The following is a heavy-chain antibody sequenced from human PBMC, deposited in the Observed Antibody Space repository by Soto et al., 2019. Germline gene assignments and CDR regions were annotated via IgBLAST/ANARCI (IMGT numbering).Heavy chain of an antibody. CDR1: GYTFSSYD. CDR3: AKLNSAYGGDWFDP. D-gene: IGHD5-12*01. Sequence: ASVKVSCKASGYTFSSYDFNWVRQATGQGLEWMGWMNPNSGNTGYAQKFQGRVTMTRNISMSTAYMELRSLRFEDTAVYYCAKLNSAYGGDWFDPWGQGTLVTVSS. CDR2: MNPNSGNT. V-gene: IGHV1-8*01. J-gene: IGHJ5*02.